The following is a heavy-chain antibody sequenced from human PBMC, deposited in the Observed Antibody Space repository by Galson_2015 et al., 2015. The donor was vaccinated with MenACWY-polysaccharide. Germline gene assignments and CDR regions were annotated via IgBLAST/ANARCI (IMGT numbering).Heavy chain of an antibody. CDR2: TYRGSN. V-gene: IGHV6-1*01. CDR1: GDSVSNNHVA. CDR3: ARGAYSSFDI. D-gene: IGHD2-15*01. J-gene: IGHJ3*02. Sequence: CAISGDSVSNNHVAWNWIRQSPSRGLEWLGRTYRGSNQYAASMRGRIAINSDTSTNQFSLQLSSVTPEDTGLYHCARGAYSSFDIWGQGTMVTVSS.